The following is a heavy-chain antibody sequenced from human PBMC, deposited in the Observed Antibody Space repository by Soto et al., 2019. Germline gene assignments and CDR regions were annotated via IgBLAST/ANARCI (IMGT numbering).Heavy chain of an antibody. J-gene: IGHJ6*03. CDR1: GYTFTSYG. CDR2: ISAYNGNT. V-gene: IGHV1-18*01. D-gene: IGHD3-3*01. CDR3: ARGVGDFWSGYYYYYYMDV. Sequence: ASVKVSCKASGYTFTSYGISWVRQAPGQGLEWMGWISAYNGNTNYAQKLQGRVTMTTDTSTSTAYMELRSLRSDDTAVYYCARGVGDFWSGYYYYYYMDVWGKGTTVTVSS.